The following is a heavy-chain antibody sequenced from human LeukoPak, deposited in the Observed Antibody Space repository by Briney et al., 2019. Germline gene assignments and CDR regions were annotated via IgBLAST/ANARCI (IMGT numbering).Heavy chain of an antibody. CDR2: INHSGST. Sequence: PSETLSLTCAVYGGSFSGYYWSWIRQPPGKGLEWIGEINHSGSTNYNPSLKSRVTISVDTSKNQFSPKLSSVTAADTAVYYCARVPQGYYDSSGYYFDYWGQGTLVTVSS. V-gene: IGHV4-34*01. D-gene: IGHD3-22*01. CDR1: GGSFSGYY. CDR3: ARVPQGYYDSSGYYFDY. J-gene: IGHJ4*02.